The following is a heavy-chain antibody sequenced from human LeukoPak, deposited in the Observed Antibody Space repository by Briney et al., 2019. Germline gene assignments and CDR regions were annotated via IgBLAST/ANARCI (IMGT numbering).Heavy chain of an antibody. CDR1: GGTFSSYA. V-gene: IGHV1-69*04. Sequence: SVKVSCKSSGGTFSSYAIIWVRQAPGQGLEWMGRIIPILGIANYAQKFQGRVTITADKSTSTAYMELSSLRSEDTAVYYCASGYYYDSSGYYSLDYWGQGTLVTVSS. CDR3: ASGYYYDSSGYYSLDY. J-gene: IGHJ4*02. D-gene: IGHD3-22*01. CDR2: IIPILGIA.